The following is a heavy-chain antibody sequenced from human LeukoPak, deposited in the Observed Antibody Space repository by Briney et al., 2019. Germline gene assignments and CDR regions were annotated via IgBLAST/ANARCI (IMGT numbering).Heavy chain of an antibody. D-gene: IGHD3-10*01. CDR1: GYTFTSYG. Sequence: VASVKVSCKASGYTFTSYGISWVRQAPGQGLEWMGWLSTYNGNTHYAQKLQDRVTMTTDTSTSTAYMELRSLRSDDTAVYYCARDSPWSGGAFDIWGQGTMVTVSS. J-gene: IGHJ3*02. V-gene: IGHV1-18*01. CDR2: LSTYNGNT. CDR3: ARDSPWSGGAFDI.